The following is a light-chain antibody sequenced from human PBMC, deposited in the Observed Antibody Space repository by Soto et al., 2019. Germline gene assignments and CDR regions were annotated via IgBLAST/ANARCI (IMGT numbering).Light chain of an antibody. CDR2: GVT. J-gene: IGLJ2*01. Sequence: QSALTQPASVSGSPGQSITISCTGTSSDVGGYNYVSWYQQHPGKAPKLMLYGVTNRPSGVSNRFSGSKSGNTASLTISGLQAEDEADYYCSSYTSSTTLSVVFGGGTKLTVL. CDR1: SSDVGGYNY. CDR3: SSYTSSTTLSVV. V-gene: IGLV2-14*01.